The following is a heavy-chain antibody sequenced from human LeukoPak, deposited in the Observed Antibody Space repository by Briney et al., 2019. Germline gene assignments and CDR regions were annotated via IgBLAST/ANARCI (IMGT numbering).Heavy chain of an antibody. V-gene: IGHV1-8*03. CDR2: MNPNSGNT. Sequence: ASVKVSCKASGGTFSSYAISWVRQAPGQGLEWMGWMNPNSGNTGYAQKFQGRVTITRNTSISTAYMELSSLRSEDTAVYYCARGYAIAAAGTVPWYFDLWGRGTLVTVSS. CDR1: GGTFSSYA. D-gene: IGHD6-13*01. J-gene: IGHJ2*01. CDR3: ARGYAIAAAGTVPWYFDL.